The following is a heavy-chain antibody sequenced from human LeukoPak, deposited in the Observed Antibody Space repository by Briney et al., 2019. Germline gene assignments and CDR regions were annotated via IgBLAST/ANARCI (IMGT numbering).Heavy chain of an antibody. CDR2: FDYSGST. J-gene: IGHJ5*02. CDR3: ARHGSAGTA. Sequence: SETRSLTCTVSGGSIRGTSYYWGWIRQPPGKGLEWIGSFDYSGSTYYNASLNSRVTISIDTANKQFSLKLTSVVAADTAVYYCARHGSAGTAWGQGTQVTVSS. CDR1: GGSIRGTSYY. V-gene: IGHV4-39*01. D-gene: IGHD6-13*01.